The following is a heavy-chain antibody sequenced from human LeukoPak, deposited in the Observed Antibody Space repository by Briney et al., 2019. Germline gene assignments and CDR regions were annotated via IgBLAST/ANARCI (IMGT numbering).Heavy chain of an antibody. V-gene: IGHV3-21*01. D-gene: IGHD3-16*01. CDR3: ARDWGPTYRYAFDI. J-gene: IGHJ3*02. CDR1: GFTFSSYS. Sequence: GGSLRLSCAASGFTFSSYSMNWVRQAPGKGLEWVPSISSSSSYIYYADSVKGRFTISRDNAKNSLYLQMNSLRAEDTAVYYCARDWGPTYRYAFDIWGQGTLVTVSS. CDR2: ISSSSSYI.